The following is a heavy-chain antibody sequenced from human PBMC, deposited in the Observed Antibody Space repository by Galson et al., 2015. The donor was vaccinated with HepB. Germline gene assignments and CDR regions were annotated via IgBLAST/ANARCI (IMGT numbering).Heavy chain of an antibody. CDR3: AKDPYLYSALAGTMAGFDY. CDR2: ISYDRSNK. CDR1: GFTFSNYG. V-gene: IGHV3-30*18. J-gene: IGHJ4*02. Sequence: SLRLSCAASGFTFSNYGMHWVRQAPGKGPEWVAVISYDRSNKYYADSVKGRFTISRDNSKNTLYLQMNSLRAEDTALYYCAKDPYLYSALAGTMAGFDYWGQGTLVTVSS. D-gene: IGHD6-19*01.